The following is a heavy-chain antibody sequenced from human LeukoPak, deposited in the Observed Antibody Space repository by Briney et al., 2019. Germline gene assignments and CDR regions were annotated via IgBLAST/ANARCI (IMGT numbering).Heavy chain of an antibody. CDR3: ARRDSSSSGYNWFDP. Sequence: HGESLKISCKGSGYSFTSYWIGWVRQMPGKGQEWMGIIYPGDSDTRYSPSFQGQVTISADKSISTAYLQWSSLKASDTAMYYCARRDSSSSGYNWFDPWGQGTLVTVSS. J-gene: IGHJ5*02. V-gene: IGHV5-51*01. D-gene: IGHD6-6*01. CDR1: GYSFTSYW. CDR2: IYPGDSDT.